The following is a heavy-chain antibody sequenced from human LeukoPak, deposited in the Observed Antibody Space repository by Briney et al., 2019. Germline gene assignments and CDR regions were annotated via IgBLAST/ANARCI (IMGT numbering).Heavy chain of an antibody. Sequence: PSETLSLTCTVSGGSISSGYYWGWIRQPPGKGLEWIGSIYHSGSTYYNPSLKSRVTISVDTSKNQFSLKLSSVTAADTAVYYCARYMVRGVIYPLNDAFDIWGQGTMVTVSS. D-gene: IGHD3-10*01. CDR1: GGSISSGYY. J-gene: IGHJ3*02. V-gene: IGHV4-38-2*02. CDR2: IYHSGST. CDR3: ARYMVRGVIYPLNDAFDI.